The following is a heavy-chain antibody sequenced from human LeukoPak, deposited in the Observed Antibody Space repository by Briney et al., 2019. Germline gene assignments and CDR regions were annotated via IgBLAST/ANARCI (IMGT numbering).Heavy chain of an antibody. V-gene: IGHV1-2*02. CDR1: GYTFTSYY. D-gene: IGHD2-2*01. J-gene: IGHJ4*02. Sequence: ASVKVSCKASGYTFTSYYMHWVRQAPGQGLEWMGWINPNSGGTNYAQKFQGRVTMTRDTSISTVYMELSSLRSEDTAVYYCARVRFGSTSWSTKGYFDYWGQGTLVTVSS. CDR3: ARVRFGSTSWSTKGYFDY. CDR2: INPNSGGT.